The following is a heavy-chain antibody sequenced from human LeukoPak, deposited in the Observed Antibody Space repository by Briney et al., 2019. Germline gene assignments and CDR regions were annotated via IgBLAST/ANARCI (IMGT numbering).Heavy chain of an antibody. D-gene: IGHD3-22*01. CDR1: GYTFTGYY. Sequence: ASVKVSCKASGYTFTGYYMHWVRQATGQGLEWMGWMNPNSGNTGYAQKFQGRVTITRNTSISTAYMELSSLRSEDTAVYYCARGIAYDSSAATSKTRHAFDIWGQGTMVTVSS. CDR3: ARGIAYDSSAATSKTRHAFDI. CDR2: MNPNSGNT. V-gene: IGHV1-8*03. J-gene: IGHJ3*02.